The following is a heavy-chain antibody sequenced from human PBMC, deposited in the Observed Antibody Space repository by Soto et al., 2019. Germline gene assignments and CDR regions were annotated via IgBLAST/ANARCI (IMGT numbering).Heavy chain of an antibody. D-gene: IGHD3-10*01. CDR3: ARDPQINLVRGVISDLYSWFDP. Sequence: QVQLVQSGAEVKRPMASVTVSCRASGYTFNTFGINWVRQAPGQGLEWMGWISTYSGNTIYAQKVQGRVTMTTDTSTTTAYMELRSLRSDDTAVYYCARDPQINLVRGVISDLYSWFDPWGQGTLLTVSS. V-gene: IGHV1-18*01. CDR2: ISTYSGNT. CDR1: GYTFNTFG. J-gene: IGHJ5*02.